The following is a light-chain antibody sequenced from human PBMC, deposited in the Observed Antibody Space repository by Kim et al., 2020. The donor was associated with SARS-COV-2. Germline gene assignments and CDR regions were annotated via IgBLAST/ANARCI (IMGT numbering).Light chain of an antibody. V-gene: IGLV1-47*02. CDR2: GNT. Sequence: GQSVTIACSGGSSNIANTFVYWYQHLPGAAPRLLIYGNTQRPSGVPDRFSGSKSGTSASLGISGLRPEDAADYYCGAWDDSLSARLFGGGTQLTVL. CDR1: SSNIANTF. CDR3: GAWDDSLSARL. J-gene: IGLJ2*01.